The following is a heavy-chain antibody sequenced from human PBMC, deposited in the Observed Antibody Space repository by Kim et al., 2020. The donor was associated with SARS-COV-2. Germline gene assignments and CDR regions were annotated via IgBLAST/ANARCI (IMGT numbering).Heavy chain of an antibody. Sequence: GGSLRLSCAASGFTFSSYGMHWVRHAPGKGLEWVAIISYDGNNKYYADSVQGRFTISRDNSKNTLYLQMNSLRAEDTAVYYCAKSRVSTSGSCDYWGQGTLVSVSA. CDR1: GFTFSSYG. D-gene: IGHD2-8*01. CDR2: ISYDGNNK. CDR3: AKSRVSTSGSCDY. J-gene: IGHJ4*02. V-gene: IGHV3-30*18.